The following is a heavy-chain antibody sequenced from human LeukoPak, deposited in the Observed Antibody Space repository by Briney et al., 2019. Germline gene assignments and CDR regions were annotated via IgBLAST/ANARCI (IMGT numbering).Heavy chain of an antibody. J-gene: IGHJ4*02. CDR3: ARVKDTMVRGVIIIPIDY. V-gene: IGHV1-18*01. CDR2: ISAYNGNT. CDR1: GYPFTSYG. Sequence: ASVKVSCKASGYPFTSYGISWVRQAPRQGLEWMGWISAYNGNTNYAQKLQGRVTMTTDTSTSTAYMELRSLRSDDTAVYYCARVKDTMVRGVIIIPIDYWGQGTLVTVSS. D-gene: IGHD3-10*01.